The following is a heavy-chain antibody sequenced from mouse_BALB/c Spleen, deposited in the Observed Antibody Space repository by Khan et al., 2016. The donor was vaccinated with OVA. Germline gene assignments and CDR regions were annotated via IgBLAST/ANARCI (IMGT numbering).Heavy chain of an antibody. J-gene: IGHJ2*01. Sequence: QVQLQQSGPELVRPGVSVKISCKGSGYTFTDYALHWVKQSHAESLEWIGLISTYSGNTNYKQKFRGKATVTVDKSSSTAYMELARLTSEDSAIYYCTSPAYDGYYDYWGQGTTLTVSS. V-gene: IGHV1S137*01. D-gene: IGHD2-3*01. CDR1: GYTFTDYA. CDR3: TSPAYDGYYDY. CDR2: ISTYSGNT.